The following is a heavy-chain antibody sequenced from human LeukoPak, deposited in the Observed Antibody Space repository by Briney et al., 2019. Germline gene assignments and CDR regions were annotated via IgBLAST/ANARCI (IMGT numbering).Heavy chain of an antibody. Sequence: PGGSLRLSCEASGFKFSSYRMHWVRQAPGKGLEWVAVLSADGSHKQFADAVKDRFAISRDNSKETLYLQMNGLRSEDTAIYYCAKGGVSDRGSWYGDYFDYWGQGTLVTVSS. CDR3: AKGGVSDRGSWYGDYFDY. CDR2: LSADGSHK. V-gene: IGHV3-30*18. D-gene: IGHD6-13*01. J-gene: IGHJ4*02. CDR1: GFKFSSYR.